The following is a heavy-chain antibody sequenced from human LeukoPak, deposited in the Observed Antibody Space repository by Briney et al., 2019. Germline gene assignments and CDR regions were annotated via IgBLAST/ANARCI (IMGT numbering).Heavy chain of an antibody. CDR1: GGTFSSYA. Sequence: ASVKVSCKASGGTFSSYAISWVRQAPGQGLEWMGRIIPILGIANYAQKFQGRVTITADKSTSTAYMELSSLRSEDTAVYYCARGRQWLVNHFDYWGQGTLVTVSS. CDR2: IIPILGIA. V-gene: IGHV1-69*04. D-gene: IGHD6-19*01. J-gene: IGHJ4*02. CDR3: ARGRQWLVNHFDY.